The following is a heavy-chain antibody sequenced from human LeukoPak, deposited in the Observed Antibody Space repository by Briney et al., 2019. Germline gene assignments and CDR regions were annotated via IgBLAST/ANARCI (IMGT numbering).Heavy chain of an antibody. Sequence: ASVKVSCKASGGTFSSYAISWVRQAPGQGLEWMGRINPNNGGTSYAQEFQGRVTMTRDKSINTVYMELSRLRSDDTAIYYCARDLSGSAYSDYWGQGTLVTVSS. CDR2: INPNNGGT. CDR3: ARDLSGSAYSDY. D-gene: IGHD3-22*01. V-gene: IGHV1-2*06. J-gene: IGHJ4*02. CDR1: GGTFSSYA.